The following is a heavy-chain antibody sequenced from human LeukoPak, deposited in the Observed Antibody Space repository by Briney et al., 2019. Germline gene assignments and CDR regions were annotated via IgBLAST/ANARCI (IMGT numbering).Heavy chain of an antibody. Sequence: GRSLRLSCAASGFNFRSYAMHWLRPAPGKGLAWVEVISYDGSNQYFADSVNGRFTISRDNAKISLYLQINSLRAEDTAVYYCARDYSSSCWNWGQGTLVTDSS. D-gene: IGHD6-13*01. J-gene: IGHJ4*02. CDR3: ARDYSSSCWN. V-gene: IGHV3-30-3*01. CDR2: ISYDGSNQ. CDR1: GFNFRSYA.